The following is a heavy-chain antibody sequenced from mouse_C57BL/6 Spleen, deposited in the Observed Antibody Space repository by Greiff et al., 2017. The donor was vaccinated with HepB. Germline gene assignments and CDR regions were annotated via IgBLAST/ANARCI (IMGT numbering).Heavy chain of an antibody. V-gene: IGHV1-61*01. CDR1: GYTFTSYW. CDR3: ARVNLVLRVFDY. CDR2: IYPSDSET. J-gene: IGHJ2*01. D-gene: IGHD1-1*01. Sequence: VQLQQSGAELVRPGSSVKLSCKASGYTFTSYWMDWVKQRPGQGLEWIGNIYPSDSETHYNQKFKDKATLTVDKSSSTAYMQLSSLTSEDSAVFFLARVNLVLRVFDYWGQGTTLTVAS.